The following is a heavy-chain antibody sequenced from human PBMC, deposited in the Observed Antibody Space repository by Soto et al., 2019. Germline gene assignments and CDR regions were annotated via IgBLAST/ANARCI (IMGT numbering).Heavy chain of an antibody. J-gene: IGHJ6*03. CDR3: ARHYGYYSHYMDV. Sequence: SETLSLTWTVFGDYISNNNFYWGWIRQPPGKGLEWIGSIYYSGSTYYNPSLKSRVTISVDTSNNQLSLKLSSVTAADTAVYYCARHYGYYSHYMDVWTKGTTVTVSS. CDR2: IYYSGST. CDR1: GDYISNNNFY. V-gene: IGHV4-39*01. D-gene: IGHD3-10*01.